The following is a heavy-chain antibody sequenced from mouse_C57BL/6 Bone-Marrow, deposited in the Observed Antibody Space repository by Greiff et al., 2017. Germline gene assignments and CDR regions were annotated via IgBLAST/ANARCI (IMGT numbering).Heavy chain of an antibody. CDR1: GYTFTSYW. J-gene: IGHJ2*01. D-gene: IGHD2-3*01. CDR2: IHPNSGST. V-gene: IGHV1-64*01. CDR3: ARESGWLLRLDY. Sequence: QVQLQQSGAELVQPGASVKLSCKASGYTFTSYWMHWVKQRPGQGLEWIGMIHPNSGSTNYNEKFKSKATLTVDKSSSPAYMQLSSLTSEDSAVYYCARESGWLLRLDYWGQGTTLTVSA.